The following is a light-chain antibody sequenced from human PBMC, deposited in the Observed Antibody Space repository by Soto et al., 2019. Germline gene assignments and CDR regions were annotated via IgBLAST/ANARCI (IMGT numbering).Light chain of an antibody. Sequence: EIVMTQSTATLSVSPGEGATLSCKASQNVYNNLAWYQQRPGQPPRLLIYDASTRATGISARFSGSGYGTDFTLTISSLQSEDFAVYFCQQCRNWPLTFGGGTKVEIK. V-gene: IGKV3-15*01. CDR1: QNVYNN. CDR2: DAS. CDR3: QQCRNWPLT. J-gene: IGKJ4*01.